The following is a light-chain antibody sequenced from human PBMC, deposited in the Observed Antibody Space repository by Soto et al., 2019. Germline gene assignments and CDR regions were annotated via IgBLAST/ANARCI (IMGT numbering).Light chain of an antibody. J-gene: IGKJ1*01. CDR3: QQRSNWPRT. Sequence: DKLMSQSPATLSVSPGEGVTLSCRASQSVSSNLAWYQQKPGQAPRLLIYGASTRATGIPARFSGSGSGTDFTLTISSLEPEDFAVYYCQQRSNWPRTFGQGTKVDIK. CDR2: GAS. V-gene: IGKV3-15*01. CDR1: QSVSSN.